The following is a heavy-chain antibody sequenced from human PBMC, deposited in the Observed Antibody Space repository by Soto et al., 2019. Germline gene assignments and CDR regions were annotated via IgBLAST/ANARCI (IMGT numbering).Heavy chain of an antibody. CDR2: LSYDGVNK. V-gene: IGHV3-30*03. Sequence: QVQLMESGGGVVQPGRSLRLSCAASGFAFKTYGIHWVRQVPGKGLQWVAALSYDGVNKFYADSVKGRFTISRDNSKNTVSLEMNSLRADDTAVYYCARDRGHVEWLPRQIDYWGRGTTVTVSS. J-gene: IGHJ4*02. D-gene: IGHD3-3*01. CDR1: GFAFKTYG. CDR3: ARDRGHVEWLPRQIDY.